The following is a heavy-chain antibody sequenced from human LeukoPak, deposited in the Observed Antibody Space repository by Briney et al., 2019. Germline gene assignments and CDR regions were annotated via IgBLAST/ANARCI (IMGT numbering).Heavy chain of an antibody. CDR2: ISSSGSTI. V-gene: IGHV3-48*03. J-gene: IGHJ4*02. Sequence: GGSLRLSCAASGFTFSSYAMHWVRQAPGKGLEWVSYISSSGSTIYYADSVKGRFTISRDNAKNSLYLQMNSPRAEDTAVYYCAREWQRTFDYWGQGTLVTVSS. D-gene: IGHD6-25*01. CDR1: GFTFSSYA. CDR3: AREWQRTFDY.